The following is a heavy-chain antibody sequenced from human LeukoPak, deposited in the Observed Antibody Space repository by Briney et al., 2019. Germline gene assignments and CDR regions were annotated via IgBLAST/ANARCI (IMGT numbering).Heavy chain of an antibody. CDR3: AADSSRGLVTTFCYYGMDV. CDR2: IVVGSGNT. J-gene: IGHJ6*02. D-gene: IGHD5-12*01. Sequence: SVKVSCKASGFTFTSSAVQWVRQARGQRLEWIGWIVVGSGNTNYAQKFQERVTITRDMSTSTAYMELSSLRSEDTAVYYCAADSSRGLVTTFCYYGMDVWGQGTTVTVSS. CDR1: GFTFTSSA. V-gene: IGHV1-58*01.